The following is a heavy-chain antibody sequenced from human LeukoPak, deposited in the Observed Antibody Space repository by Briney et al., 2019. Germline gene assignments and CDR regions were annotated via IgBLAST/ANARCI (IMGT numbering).Heavy chain of an antibody. Sequence: GGSLRLSCAASGFTFSSYGMHWVRQAPGKGLEWVAVISYDGSNKYYADSVKGRFTISRDNSKNTLYLQMGSLRAEDMAVYYCARVYSGYRNDYWGQGTLVTVSS. CDR1: GFTFSSYG. J-gene: IGHJ4*02. CDR3: ARVYSGYRNDY. D-gene: IGHD5-12*01. CDR2: ISYDGSNK. V-gene: IGHV3-30*03.